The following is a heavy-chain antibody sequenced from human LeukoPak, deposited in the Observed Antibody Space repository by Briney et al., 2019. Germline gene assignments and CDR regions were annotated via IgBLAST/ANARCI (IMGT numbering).Heavy chain of an antibody. V-gene: IGHV4-34*01. CDR3: ARTRITMVRGNYYYMDV. CDR2: INHSGST. J-gene: IGHJ6*03. Sequence: SETLSLTCAVYGGSFNGYYWNWIRQPPGKGLEWIGEINHSGSTNYNPSLKSRVTISVDTSKNQFSLKLSSVTAADTAVYYCARTRITMVRGNYYYMDVWGKGTTVTISS. CDR1: GGSFNGYY. D-gene: IGHD3-10*01.